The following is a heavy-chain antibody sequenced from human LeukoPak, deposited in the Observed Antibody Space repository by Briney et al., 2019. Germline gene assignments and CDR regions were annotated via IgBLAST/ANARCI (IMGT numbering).Heavy chain of an antibody. J-gene: IGHJ6*02. Sequence: ASVKVSCKASGYTFTRYYMNWVRQAPGQGLEWMGIINPSGGSTSYAQKLQGRVTMTTDTSTSTAYMELRSLRSDDTAVYYCARELSRDGYKDYYYGMDVWGQGTTVTVSS. D-gene: IGHD5-24*01. CDR2: INPSGGST. V-gene: IGHV1-46*01. CDR1: GYTFTRYY. CDR3: ARELSRDGYKDYYYGMDV.